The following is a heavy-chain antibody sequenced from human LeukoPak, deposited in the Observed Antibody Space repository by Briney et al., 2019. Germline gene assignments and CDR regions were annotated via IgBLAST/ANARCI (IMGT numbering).Heavy chain of an antibody. Sequence: KASETLSLTCTVSGGSIFSSYWNWIRQSPGKVLEWIGYIYSTGITNYNPSLKGRGSMSIATSKNQFSLRLNSVTAADTAFYYCARRAYYDTSGYYPASGYFDLWGRGTLVTVSS. V-gene: IGHV4-59*08. CDR1: GGSIFSSY. J-gene: IGHJ2*01. CDR3: ARRAYYDTSGYYPASGYFDL. D-gene: IGHD3-22*01. CDR2: IYSTGIT.